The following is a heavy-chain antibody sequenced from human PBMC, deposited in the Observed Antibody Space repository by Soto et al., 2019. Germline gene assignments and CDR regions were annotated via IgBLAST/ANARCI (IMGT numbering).Heavy chain of an antibody. CDR2: ISPNNGGT. V-gene: IGHV1-2*02. CDR3: ARHGKTYYFDTSDYYFDS. J-gene: IGHJ5*01. Sequence: ASVKVSCKASGYTFTGYSLHWVRQAPGQGLEWMGWISPNNGGTNYAQKFRDRVTMTRDTSSSAAYMELSRLRSDDTAVYYCARHGKTYYFDTSDYYFDSCGXG. D-gene: IGHD3-22*01. CDR1: GYTFTGYS.